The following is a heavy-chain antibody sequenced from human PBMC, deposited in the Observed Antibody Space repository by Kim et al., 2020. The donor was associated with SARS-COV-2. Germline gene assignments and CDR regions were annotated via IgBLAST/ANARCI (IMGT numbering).Heavy chain of an antibody. CDR1: GYTFTSYA. J-gene: IGHJ4*02. CDR2: INAGNGNT. Sequence: ASVKVSCKASGYTFTSYAMHWVRQARGQRLEWMGWINAGNGNTKYSQKFQGRVTITRDTSASTAYMELSSLRSEDTAVYYCARDWGYHYFDYWGQGTLVTVSS. V-gene: IGHV1-3*01. CDR3: ARDWGYHYFDY. D-gene: IGHD3-16*01.